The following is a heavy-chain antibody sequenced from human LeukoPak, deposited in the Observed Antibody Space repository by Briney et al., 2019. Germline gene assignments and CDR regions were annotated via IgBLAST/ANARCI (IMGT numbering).Heavy chain of an antibody. Sequence: SETLSLTCGLSVGSISGSFWCNWVRQSPGQGLEWIGEIYESGTTNYNPSLQSRVTISLDKSKNQFSLKLTSVTAADTAVYYCATSSHYSQRLWGQGTLVTVSS. V-gene: IGHV4-4*02. J-gene: IGHJ4*02. D-gene: IGHD6-6*01. CDR3: ATSSHYSQRL. CDR2: IYESGTT. CDR1: VGSISGSFW.